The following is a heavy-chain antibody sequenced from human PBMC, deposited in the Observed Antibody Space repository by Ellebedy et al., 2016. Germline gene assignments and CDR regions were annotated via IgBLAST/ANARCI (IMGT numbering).Heavy chain of an antibody. CDR2: IFYSGST. CDR3: ARYQAVDAFDI. V-gene: IGHV4-59*01. CDR1: GGSITRYY. Sequence: ESLKISXTVSGGSITRYYWSWIRQPPGKGLEWLGYIFYSGSTNYNPSLKSRVTISVDTSKNQFSLMLSSVTAADTAVYYCARYQAVDAFDIWGQGTLVIVS. J-gene: IGHJ3*02.